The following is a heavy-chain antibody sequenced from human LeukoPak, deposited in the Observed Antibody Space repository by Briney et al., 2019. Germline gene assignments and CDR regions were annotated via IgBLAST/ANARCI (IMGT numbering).Heavy chain of an antibody. Sequence: PSQTLSLTCTVSGGSIRSGGYYWSWIRQHPGKGLEWIGYIYYSGTTYYNPSLKSRVIISVDTSQNQFSLNLSSVTAADTAVYYCARTTGLHQDHWGQGTLVTVSS. CDR1: GGSIRSGGYY. V-gene: IGHV4-31*03. D-gene: IGHD1-1*01. CDR3: ARTTGLHQDH. CDR2: IYYSGTT. J-gene: IGHJ4*02.